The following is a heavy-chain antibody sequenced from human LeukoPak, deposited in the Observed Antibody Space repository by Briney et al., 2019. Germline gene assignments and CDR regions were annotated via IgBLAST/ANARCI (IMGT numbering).Heavy chain of an antibody. Sequence: ASVKVSCKASGGTFSSYAISWVRQAPGQGLEWMGGIIPIFGTANYAQEFQGRVTITADESTSTAYMELSSLRSEDTAVYYCARELYDSSGYRLTPYDAFDIWGQGTMVTVSS. J-gene: IGHJ3*02. V-gene: IGHV1-69*13. D-gene: IGHD3-22*01. CDR2: IIPIFGTA. CDR1: GGTFSSYA. CDR3: ARELYDSSGYRLTPYDAFDI.